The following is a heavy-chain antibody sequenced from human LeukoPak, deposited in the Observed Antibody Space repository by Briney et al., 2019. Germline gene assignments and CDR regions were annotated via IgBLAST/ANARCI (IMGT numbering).Heavy chain of an antibody. CDR2: INPNSGGT. CDR1: GYTFTGYY. CDR3: ARVAWWGSYSAFDY. J-gene: IGHJ4*02. Sequence: RASVKVSCKASGYTFTGYYMHWVRQAPGQGLEWMGWINPNSGGTNYAQKFQGRVTMTRDTSISTAYMELSRLRSDDTAVYYCARVAWWGSYSAFDYWGQGTLVTVSS. V-gene: IGHV1-2*02. D-gene: IGHD1-26*01.